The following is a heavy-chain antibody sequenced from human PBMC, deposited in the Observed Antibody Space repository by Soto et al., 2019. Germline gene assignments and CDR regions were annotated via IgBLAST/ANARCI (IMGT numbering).Heavy chain of an antibody. CDR2: ISYDGSNK. V-gene: IGHV3-30*18. J-gene: IGHJ6*02. Sequence: GGSLRLSCAASGFTFSSYGMHWVRQAPGKGLELVAVISYDGSNKYYADSVKGRFTISRDNSKNTLYLQMNSLRAEDTAVYYCAKDWAAAGTKDYYYYYGMDVWGQGTTVTVS. CDR1: GFTFSSYG. D-gene: IGHD6-13*01. CDR3: AKDWAAAGTKDYYYYYGMDV.